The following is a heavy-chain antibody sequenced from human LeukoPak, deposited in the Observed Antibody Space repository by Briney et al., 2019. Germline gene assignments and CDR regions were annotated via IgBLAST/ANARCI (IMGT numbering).Heavy chain of an antibody. V-gene: IGHV4-34*12. Sequence: PSETLSLTCAVSGVSFNDYYWSWVRQTPGKGLEWIGEIIHSGYTNDSPSLKSRVTISIDTSRKQFSLNLRSVTVADTGIYYCTRMTTGHDYWGQGTLVTVSS. CDR3: TRMTTGHDY. D-gene: IGHD4-17*01. CDR2: IIHSGYT. CDR1: GVSFNDYY. J-gene: IGHJ4*02.